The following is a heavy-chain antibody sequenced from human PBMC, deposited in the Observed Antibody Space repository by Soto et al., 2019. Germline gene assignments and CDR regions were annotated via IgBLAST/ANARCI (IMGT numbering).Heavy chain of an antibody. Sequence: SETLSLTCTVSGGSISSSSYYWGWIRQPPGKGLEWIGSIYYSGSTYYNPSLKSRVTISVDTSKNQFSLKLSSVTAADTAVYYCATRGRTNVYYYYMDVWGKGTTVTVSS. J-gene: IGHJ6*03. V-gene: IGHV4-39*01. CDR1: GGSISSSSYY. CDR3: ATRGRTNVYYYYMDV. D-gene: IGHD1-1*01. CDR2: IYYSGST.